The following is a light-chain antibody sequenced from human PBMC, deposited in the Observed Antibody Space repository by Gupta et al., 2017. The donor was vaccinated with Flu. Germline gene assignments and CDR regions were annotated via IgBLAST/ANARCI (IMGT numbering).Light chain of an antibody. CDR1: GSLLHHVNNQNY. CDR3: QQYFSVPFA. V-gene: IGKV4-1*01. CDR2: WFS. J-gene: IGKJ1*01. Sequence: NVLTKPPVSVLSSLGERARINCEASGSLLHHVNNQNYLAWYQQKQGQPTKLLLYWFSLRQPGVPARFSGGGSGADFELSISGVQAEDVGSYYCQQYFSVPFAFGPGTRVGVK.